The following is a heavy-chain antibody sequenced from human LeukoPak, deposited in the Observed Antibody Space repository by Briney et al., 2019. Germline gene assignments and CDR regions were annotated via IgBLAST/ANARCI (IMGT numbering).Heavy chain of an antibody. CDR1: GYTFTSYA. V-gene: IGHV1-3*01. J-gene: IGHJ5*02. CDR3: ARGGQPQSEPVEYQQLEGIDP. CDR2: INAGNGNT. Sequence: ASVKVSCKASGYTFTSYAMHWVRPAPGQRLEWMGWINAGNGNTKYSQKFQGRVTITRDTSASTAYMELRSLRSEDTAVYYCARGGQPQSEPVEYQQLEGIDPWGQGTLVTVSS. D-gene: IGHD2-2*01.